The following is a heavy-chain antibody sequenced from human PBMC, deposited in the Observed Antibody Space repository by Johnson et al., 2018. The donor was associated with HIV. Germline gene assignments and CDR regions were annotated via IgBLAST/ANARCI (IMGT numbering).Heavy chain of an antibody. CDR1: GFTFSSYG. D-gene: IGHD1-20*01. Sequence: VQLVESGGGVVQPGRSLRLSCAASGFTFSSYGMHWVCQAPEKGLEWVADIKCDGSEKYYVDSVKGRLTIPRDNAKNSLYLQVNSLRAEDMTVYYCVREVSNWNQVPAVDIWGQGTMVTISS. CDR2: IKCDGSEK. V-gene: IGHV3-52*01. CDR3: VREVSNWNQVPAVDI. J-gene: IGHJ3*02.